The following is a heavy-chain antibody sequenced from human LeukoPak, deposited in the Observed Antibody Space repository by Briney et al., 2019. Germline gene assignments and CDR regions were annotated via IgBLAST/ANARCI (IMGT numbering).Heavy chain of an antibody. Sequence: GGSLRLSCAASGFTFSSYAMSWVRQAPGKGLEWVSSISSSSSYIYYADSVKGRFTISRDNAKNSLYLQMNSLRAEDTAVYYCARDFRGYDYYYYYGMDVWGQGTTVTVSS. V-gene: IGHV3-21*01. CDR2: ISSSSSYI. J-gene: IGHJ6*02. CDR1: GFTFSSYA. CDR3: ARDFRGYDYYYYYGMDV. D-gene: IGHD6-25*01.